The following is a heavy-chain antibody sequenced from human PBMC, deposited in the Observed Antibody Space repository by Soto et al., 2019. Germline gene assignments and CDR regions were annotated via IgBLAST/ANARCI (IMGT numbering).Heavy chain of an antibody. J-gene: IGHJ4*02. CDR2: IRSKANSYAT. CDR3: TRVRWSSSWYAYFDY. D-gene: IGHD6-13*01. Sequence: GGSLRLSCAASGFTFSGSAMHWVRQASGKGLEWVGRIRSKANSYATAYAASVKGRFTISRDDSKNTAYLQMNSLKTEDTAVYYCTRVRWSSSWYAYFDYWGQGTLVTVSS. CDR1: GFTFSGSA. V-gene: IGHV3-73*01.